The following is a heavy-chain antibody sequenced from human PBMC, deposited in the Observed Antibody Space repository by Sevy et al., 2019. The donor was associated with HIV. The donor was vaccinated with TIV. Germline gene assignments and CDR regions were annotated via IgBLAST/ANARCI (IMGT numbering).Heavy chain of an antibody. J-gene: IGHJ4*02. D-gene: IGHD6-19*01. CDR3: AGPILTYNNGWSYYDY. CDR2: INYSGST. CDR1: GASISSSGYY. Sequence: ETLSLTCTVSGASISSSGYYWGWIRQPPGKGLEWIASINYSGSTFYNPSLKSRVTISADTSKNQFSLDLNSVTAVDTAIYYCAGPILTYNNGWSYYDYWGQGTVVTVSS. V-gene: IGHV4-39*01.